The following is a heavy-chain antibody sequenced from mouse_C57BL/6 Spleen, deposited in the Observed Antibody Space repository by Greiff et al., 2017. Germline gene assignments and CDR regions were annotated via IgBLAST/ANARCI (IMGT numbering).Heavy chain of an antibody. V-gene: IGHV5-4*03. D-gene: IGHD2-4*01. Sequence: EVNLVESGGGLVKPGGSLKLSCAASGFTFSSYAMSWVRQTPEKRLEWVATISDGGSYTYYPDNVKGRFTISRDNAKNNLYLQMSHLKSEDTAMYYCARGGIYYDYDNYAMDYWGQGTSVTVSS. J-gene: IGHJ4*01. CDR2: ISDGGSYT. CDR1: GFTFSSYA. CDR3: ARGGIYYDYDNYAMDY.